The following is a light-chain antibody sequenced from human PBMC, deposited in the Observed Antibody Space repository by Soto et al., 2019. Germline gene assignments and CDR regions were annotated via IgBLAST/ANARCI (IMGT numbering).Light chain of an antibody. CDR1: QSISSW. V-gene: IGKV1-5*03. Sequence: DLRMTQSPSTLSASVRDRVTITFRASQSISSWLAWYQQKPGKAPKLLIYKASSLESGVPSRFSGSGSGTEVTLTISSLQPDDFATYYCQQYNSYSPLTFGGGTKVEIK. CDR2: KAS. CDR3: QQYNSYSPLT. J-gene: IGKJ4*01.